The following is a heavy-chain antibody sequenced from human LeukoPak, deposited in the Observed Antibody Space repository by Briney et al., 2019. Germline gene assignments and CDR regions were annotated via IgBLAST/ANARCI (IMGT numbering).Heavy chain of an antibody. J-gene: IGHJ6*03. D-gene: IGHD3-3*01. Sequence: GGSLRLTCAASGFTFSSYWMHCVRQAPGKGLVWVSRINIDGSSTSYADSVKGRFTISRDNAKNTLYLQMNSLRADDTAMYYCARGTGIFGVVNTNYYYYYYMDVWGKETTVTVSS. CDR1: GFTFSSYW. V-gene: IGHV3-74*01. CDR2: INIDGSST. CDR3: ARGTGIFGVVNTNYYYYYYMDV.